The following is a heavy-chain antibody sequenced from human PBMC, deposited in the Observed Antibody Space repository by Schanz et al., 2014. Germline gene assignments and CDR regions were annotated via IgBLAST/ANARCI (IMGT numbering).Heavy chain of an antibody. J-gene: IGHJ4*02. CDR2: ISYDGSIT. Sequence: QVQLVQSGGGVVQPGGSLRLSCAASGFTFRSHGMHWVRQAPGKGLDWVAVISYDGSITYYADSVKDRFTISRDNSKNIMFLQMNSLKTEDTAVYYCARDLEGFDYWGQGTLVTVSS. CDR1: GFTFRSHG. V-gene: IGHV3-30*19. CDR3: ARDLEGFDY. D-gene: IGHD1-1*01.